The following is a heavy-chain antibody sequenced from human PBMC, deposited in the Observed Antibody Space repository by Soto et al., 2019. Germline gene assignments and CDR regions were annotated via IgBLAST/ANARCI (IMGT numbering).Heavy chain of an antibody. CDR1: GGTFSSYA. CDR2: IIPIFGTA. D-gene: IGHD4-4*01. V-gene: IGHV1-69*06. J-gene: IGHJ6*02. CDR3: ASWGDSNYVKLYYYYGMDV. Sequence: QVQLVQSGAEVQKPGSSVKVSCKASGGTFSSYAISWVRQAPGQGLEWMGGIIPIFGTANYAQKFQGRVTITADKSTSTAYMELSSLRSEDTAVYYCASWGDSNYVKLYYYYGMDVWGQGTTVTVSS.